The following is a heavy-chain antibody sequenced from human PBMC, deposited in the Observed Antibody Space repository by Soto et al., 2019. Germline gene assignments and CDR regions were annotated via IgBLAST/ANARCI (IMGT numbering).Heavy chain of an antibody. CDR3: ARDTVLTGMFDF. CDR1: GGSIGSYH. Sequence: QVLLQESGPGQVKPSETLSLTSTVSGGSIGSYHWSWVRQPPGKGLEWIASVYYTGTTNYNPSLGSRVTISIDAPGNRFSMEITSVTAADTAIYYCARDTVLTGMFDFWGQGTLVTVSS. V-gene: IGHV4-59*01. D-gene: IGHD4-17*01. J-gene: IGHJ4*02. CDR2: VYYTGTT.